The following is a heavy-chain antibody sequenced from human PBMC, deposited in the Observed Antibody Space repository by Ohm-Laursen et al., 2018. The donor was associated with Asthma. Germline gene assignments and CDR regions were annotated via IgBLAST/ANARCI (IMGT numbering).Heavy chain of an antibody. D-gene: IGHD3-22*01. CDR3: ARYYDSSGYAFDY. CDR2: IYYSGST. J-gene: IGHJ4*02. V-gene: IGHV4-59*01. CDR1: GGSISSYY. Sequence: SETLSLTCTVSGGSISSYYWSRIRQPPGKGLEWIGYIYYSGSTNYNPSLKSRVTISVDTSKNQFSLKLSSVTAADTAVYYCARYYDSSGYAFDYWGQGTLVTVSS.